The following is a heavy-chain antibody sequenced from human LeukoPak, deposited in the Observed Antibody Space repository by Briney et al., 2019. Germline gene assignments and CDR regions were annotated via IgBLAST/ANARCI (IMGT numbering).Heavy chain of an antibody. CDR3: ARDGEWLRPNDY. D-gene: IGHD3-3*01. V-gene: IGHV3-23*01. CDR2: ISGSGGST. Sequence: GGSLRLSCAASGFTFGCYAMSWVHQAPGKGLEWVSAISGSGGSTYYADSVKGRFTVSRDNARNSLYLQMNSLRAEDTAVYYCARDGEWLRPNDYWGQGTLVTVSS. J-gene: IGHJ4*02. CDR1: GFTFGCYA.